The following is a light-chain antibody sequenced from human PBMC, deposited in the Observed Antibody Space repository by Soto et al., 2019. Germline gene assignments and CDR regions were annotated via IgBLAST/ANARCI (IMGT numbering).Light chain of an antibody. CDR3: QQFGTSPYT. J-gene: IGKJ2*01. CDR2: GAS. V-gene: IGKV3-20*01. Sequence: EIVFPQSPCTLSLSPVQRATLSCRASQSVSTSYLAWYQQKPGQAPRLLIHGASSRASGIPDRFSGSGSGTDFTLTISRLEPEDFAVYYCQQFGTSPYTFGQGTKVDIK. CDR1: QSVSTSY.